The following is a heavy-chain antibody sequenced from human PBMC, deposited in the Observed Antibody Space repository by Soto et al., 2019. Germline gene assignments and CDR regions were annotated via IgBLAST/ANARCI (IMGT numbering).Heavy chain of an antibody. V-gene: IGHV4-38-2*02. CDR1: GFAITRGYY. Sequence: SETLSLTCTVSGFAITRGYYWAWIRRPPGKGLEWVASIYHSGIAHYNPSLQSRVTISVDTSKNQFSLTLSSVTAADTALYYCARVPGDFWGQGSLVTVSS. CDR2: IYHSGIA. J-gene: IGHJ4*02. D-gene: IGHD3-10*01. CDR3: ARVPGDF.